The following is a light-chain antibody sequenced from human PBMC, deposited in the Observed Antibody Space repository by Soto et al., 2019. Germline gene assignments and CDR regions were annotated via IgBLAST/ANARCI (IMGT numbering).Light chain of an antibody. CDR1: QSLLDSNGYNF. J-gene: IGKJ3*01. Sequence: DIVMTQSPLPLPVTPGEPASISCRSSQSLLDSNGYNFLDWYLQKPGQSPQLLISLGSNRASGVPDRFSGSGSGTDFTLKISRVEAEDVGVYYCMQALQTPRTFGPGTKVDIK. V-gene: IGKV2-28*01. CDR3: MQALQTPRT. CDR2: LGS.